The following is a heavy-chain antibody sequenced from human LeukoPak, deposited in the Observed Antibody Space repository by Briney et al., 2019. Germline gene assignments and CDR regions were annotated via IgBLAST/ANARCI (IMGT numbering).Heavy chain of an antibody. J-gene: IGHJ4*02. CDR1: GLTFRSYA. Sequence: GRSVRLPRAASGLTFRSYAMHWVRQAPAKALEWVAVIPYEGSNKYYAESVKGRFTISRDNSNNTLYLQMDSLRADDTAVYYCARDRCSSTSCYFDYWGQGTLVTVSS. CDR3: ARDRCSSTSCYFDY. V-gene: IGHV3-30-3*01. D-gene: IGHD2-2*01. CDR2: IPYEGSNK.